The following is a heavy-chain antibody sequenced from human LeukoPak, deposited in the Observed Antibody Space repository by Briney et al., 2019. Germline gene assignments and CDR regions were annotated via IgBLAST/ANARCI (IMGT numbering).Heavy chain of an antibody. CDR1: GYTFTNYY. J-gene: IGHJ4*02. D-gene: IGHD5-24*01. CDR3: ASPGGRDGYNPFDY. Sequence: GASVKVSCKAFGYTFTNYYMHWVRQAPGQGLEWMGLINPSGQWTSYAQKFQGRVTLTRDVSTSTDYLELSSLRSEDTAVYYCASPGGRDGYNPFDYWGQGTLVTVSS. CDR2: INPSGQWT. V-gene: IGHV1-46*01.